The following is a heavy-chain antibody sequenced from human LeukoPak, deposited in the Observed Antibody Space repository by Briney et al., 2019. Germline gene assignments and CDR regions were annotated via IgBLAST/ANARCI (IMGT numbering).Heavy chain of an antibody. D-gene: IGHD1-26*01. V-gene: IGHV1-2*02. Sequence: ASVKVSCKASGYTFTGYYMHWVRQAPGQGLEWMGWINPNSGGTNYAQKFQGRVTMTRDTSISTAYMELSRLRSDDTAVYYRARIPGWELPGYFQHWGQGTLVTVSS. CDR3: ARIPGWELPGYFQH. CDR1: GYTFTGYY. J-gene: IGHJ1*01. CDR2: INPNSGGT.